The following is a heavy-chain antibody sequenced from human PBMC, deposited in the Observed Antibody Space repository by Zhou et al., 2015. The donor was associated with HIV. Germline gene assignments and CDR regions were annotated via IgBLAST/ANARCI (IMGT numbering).Heavy chain of an antibody. CDR1: GGTFSSYT. V-gene: IGHV1-69*09. D-gene: IGHD4-23*01. Sequence: QVQLVQSGAEVKKPGSSVKVSCKASGGTFSSYTISWVRQAPGQGLEWMGRIIPILGIANYAQKFQGRVTITADKSTSTAYMELSSLRSEDTAVCYCARKGSRATVVTSLNYYGMDVWGQGTTVTVSS. CDR2: IIPILGIA. J-gene: IGHJ6*02. CDR3: ARKGSRATVVTSLNYYGMDV.